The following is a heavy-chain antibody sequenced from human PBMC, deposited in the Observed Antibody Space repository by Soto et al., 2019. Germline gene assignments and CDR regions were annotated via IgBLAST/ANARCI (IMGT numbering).Heavy chain of an antibody. J-gene: IGHJ4*02. Sequence: SETLSLTCTVSGGSISSSSYYWGWIRQPPGKGLEWIGSIYYSGSTYYNPSLKSRVTISVDTSKNQFSLKLSSVTAADTAVYYCARLYYDFWSVYPHFDYWGQGTLVTVSS. CDR3: ARLYYDFWSVYPHFDY. CDR1: GGSISSSSYY. D-gene: IGHD3-3*01. CDR2: IYYSGST. V-gene: IGHV4-39*01.